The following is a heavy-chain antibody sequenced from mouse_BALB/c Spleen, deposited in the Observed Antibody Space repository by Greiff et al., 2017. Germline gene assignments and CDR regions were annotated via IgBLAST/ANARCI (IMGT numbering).Heavy chain of an antibody. D-gene: IGHD2-4*01. CDR2: ISSGGGST. J-gene: IGHJ3*01. V-gene: IGHV5-12-1*01. Sequence: EVQRVESGGGLVKPGGSLKLSCAASGFAFSSYDMSWVRQTPEKRLEWVAYISSGGGSTYYPDTVKGRFTISRDNAKNTLYLQMSSLKSEDTAMYYCARHYDYVFAYWGQGTLVTVSA. CDR1: GFAFSSYD. CDR3: ARHYDYVFAY.